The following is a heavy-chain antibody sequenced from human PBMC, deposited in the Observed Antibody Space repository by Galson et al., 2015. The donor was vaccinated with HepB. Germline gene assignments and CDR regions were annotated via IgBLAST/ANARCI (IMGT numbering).Heavy chain of an antibody. J-gene: IGHJ6*02. CDR3: AKRGGWADSDFVPDVGMDV. Sequence: SLRLSCAASGFTFSSYAMSWVRQAPGKGLEWVSSINYIGDDRHYADSVKGRLSISRDNSKNILYLQLNSLRDEDTAVYYCAKRGGWADSDFVPDVGMDVWGQGTTVTVSS. CDR1: GFTFSSYA. V-gene: IGHV3-23*01. CDR2: INYIGDDR. D-gene: IGHD2-8*01.